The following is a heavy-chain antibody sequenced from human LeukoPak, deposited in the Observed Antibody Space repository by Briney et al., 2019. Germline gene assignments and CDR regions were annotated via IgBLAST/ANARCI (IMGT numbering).Heavy chain of an antibody. CDR3: ARERYYSDSSGRLPFPLLDS. CDR2: IKSKTNGETR. V-gene: IGHV3-15*01. Sequence: KAGGSLRLSCAASGFTLSNAWMNWVRQAPGKGLEWVGLIKSKTNGETRDYAAPVKGRFTISRDDSDNTLYLQMNSLKNEDTAVYYCARERYYSDSSGRLPFPLLDSWGQGTLVTVSS. CDR1: GFTLSNAW. D-gene: IGHD3-22*01. J-gene: IGHJ4*02.